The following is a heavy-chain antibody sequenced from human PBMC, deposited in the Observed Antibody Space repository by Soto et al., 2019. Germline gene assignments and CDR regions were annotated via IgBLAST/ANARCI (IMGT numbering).Heavy chain of an antibody. CDR3: ARDGPSSSPGFDY. CDR2: IWYDGSNK. J-gene: IGHJ4*02. D-gene: IGHD6-6*01. CDR1: GFTFSSYG. V-gene: IGHV3-33*01. Sequence: PGGSLRLSCAASGFTFSSYGMHWVRQSPGKGLEWVAVIWYDGSNKYYADSVKGRFTIPRDNSKNTLYLQMNSLRAEDTAVYYCARDGPSSSPGFDYWGQGTLVTVSS.